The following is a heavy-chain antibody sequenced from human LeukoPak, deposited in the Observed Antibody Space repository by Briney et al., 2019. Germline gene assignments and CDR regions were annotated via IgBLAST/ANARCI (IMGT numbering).Heavy chain of an antibody. CDR3: ATFPVGYSYGY. V-gene: IGHV3-23*01. J-gene: IGHJ4*02. D-gene: IGHD5-18*01. CDR2: ISGSGGST. Sequence: AGGSLRLSCAASGFTFSSYGMSWVRQAPGKGLEWVSAISGSGGSTYYADSVKGRFTISRDNSKNTLYLQMNSLRAEDTAVYYCATFPVGYSYGYWGQGTLVTVSS. CDR1: GFTFSSYG.